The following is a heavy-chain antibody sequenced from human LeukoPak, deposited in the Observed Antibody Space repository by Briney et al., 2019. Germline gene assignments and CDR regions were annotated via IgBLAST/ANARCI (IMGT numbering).Heavy chain of an antibody. Sequence: GESLKISCKGSGYSFTSYWIGWVRQMPGKGLEWMGIIYPGDSDTRYSPSFQGQVTISADKSTSTAYLQWSSLKASDTAMYYCARHHNVYDSRPGGAFDIWGQGTMVTVSS. CDR2: IYPGDSDT. D-gene: IGHD3-22*01. CDR1: GYSFTSYW. V-gene: IGHV5-51*01. J-gene: IGHJ3*02. CDR3: ARHHNVYDSRPGGAFDI.